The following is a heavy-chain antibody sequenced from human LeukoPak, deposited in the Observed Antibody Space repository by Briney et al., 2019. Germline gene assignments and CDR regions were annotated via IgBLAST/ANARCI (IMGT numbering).Heavy chain of an antibody. CDR2: MNPNSDNT. CDR1: GYTFTSYD. CDR3: ARVRRGSPAAAKDY. Sequence: ASVKVSCKASGYTFTSYDINWVRQATGQGLEWMGWMNPNSDNTGYAQKFLGRVTMTRNTSISTAYMELSSLRSEDTAVYYCARVRRGSPAAAKDYWGQGTLVTVSS. V-gene: IGHV1-8*01. J-gene: IGHJ4*02. D-gene: IGHD2-15*01.